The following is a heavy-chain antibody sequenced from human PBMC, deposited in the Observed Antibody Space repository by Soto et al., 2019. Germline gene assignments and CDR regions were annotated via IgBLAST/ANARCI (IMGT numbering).Heavy chain of an antibody. J-gene: IGHJ3*02. V-gene: IGHV4-59*08. CDR3: ARHLWVGSSWYLGALDI. D-gene: IGHD6-13*01. CDR1: ADSISNYY. Sequence: QVRLQESGPGLVKPSETLSLTCTVSADSISNYYWSWIRQPPGKGLEWIGYIYYSGSTHYNPSLKSRVTISVDTSKNQFSLKLSSVTAADTAVYYCARHLWVGSSWYLGALDIWGQGTMVTVSS. CDR2: IYYSGST.